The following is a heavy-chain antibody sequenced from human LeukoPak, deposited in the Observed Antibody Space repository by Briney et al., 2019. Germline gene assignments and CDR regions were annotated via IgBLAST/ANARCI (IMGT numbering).Heavy chain of an antibody. CDR3: AGDRYSSSLDY. CDR1: VYSISSGYY. CDR2: IYHSGST. Sequence: KPSETLSLTCTVSVYSISSGYYWGWIRQPPGKGLEWIGSIYHSGSTYYNPSLKSRVTISVDTSKNQFSLKLSSVTAADTAVYYCAGDRYSSSLDYWGQGTLVTVSS. D-gene: IGHD6-6*01. J-gene: IGHJ4*02. V-gene: IGHV4-38-2*02.